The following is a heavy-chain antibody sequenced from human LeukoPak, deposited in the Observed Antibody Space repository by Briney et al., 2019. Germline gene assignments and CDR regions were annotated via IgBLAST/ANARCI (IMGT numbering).Heavy chain of an antibody. Sequence: TGGSLRLSCAASGFTFSSYAMSWVRQAPGKGLEWVSAISGSGGSTYYADSVKGRFTISRDNSKNTLYLQMNSLRAEDTAVYYCAKALNYYGSGSYYPFDYWGQGTLVTVSS. CDR2: ISGSGGST. J-gene: IGHJ4*02. D-gene: IGHD3-10*01. V-gene: IGHV3-23*01. CDR1: GFTFSSYA. CDR3: AKALNYYGSGSYYPFDY.